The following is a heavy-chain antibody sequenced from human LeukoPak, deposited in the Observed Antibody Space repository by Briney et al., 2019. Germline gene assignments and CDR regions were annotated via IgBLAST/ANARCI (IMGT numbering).Heavy chain of an antibody. CDR1: GYTFTSYA. D-gene: IGHD5-18*01. Sequence: GASVKVSCKASGYTFTSYAMNWVRQAPGQGLEWMGGIIPIFGTANYPQKFQGRVTITADESTSTAYMELSSLRSEDTAVYYCAREIGPRQLHLWGSAFDYWGRGTLVTVSS. V-gene: IGHV1-69*13. CDR2: IIPIFGTA. J-gene: IGHJ4*02. CDR3: AREIGPRQLHLWGSAFDY.